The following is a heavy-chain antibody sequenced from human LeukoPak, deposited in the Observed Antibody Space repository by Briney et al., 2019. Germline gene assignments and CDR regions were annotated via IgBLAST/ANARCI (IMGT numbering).Heavy chain of an antibody. CDR1: GGSISSSSYY. CDR2: IYYSGST. J-gene: IGHJ4*02. V-gene: IGHV4-39*07. Sequence: SETLSLTCTVSGGSISSSSYYWGWIRQPPGKGLEWIGSIYYSGSTYYNPSLKSRVTISVDTSKNQFSLKLSSVTAADTAVYYCASERGSGPPYFDYWGQGTLVTVSS. CDR3: ASERGSGPPYFDY. D-gene: IGHD6-19*01.